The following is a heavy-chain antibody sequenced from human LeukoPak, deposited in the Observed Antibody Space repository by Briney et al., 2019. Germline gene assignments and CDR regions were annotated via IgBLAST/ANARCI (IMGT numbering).Heavy chain of an antibody. J-gene: IGHJ4*02. Sequence: GGSLRLSCAASGFTFSSYWMHWVRHAPGKGLVWVSRINSDGSSTSYADSVKGRFTISRDNVKNTLYLQMNSLRAEDTAVYYCARDCSSTSCSSAHWGQGTLVTVSS. CDR3: ARDCSSTSCSSAH. V-gene: IGHV3-74*01. CDR1: GFTFSSYW. D-gene: IGHD2-2*01. CDR2: INSDGSST.